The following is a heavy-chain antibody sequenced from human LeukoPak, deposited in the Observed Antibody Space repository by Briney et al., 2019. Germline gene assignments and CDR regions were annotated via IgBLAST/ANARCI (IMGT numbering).Heavy chain of an antibody. J-gene: IGHJ4*02. Sequence: SETLSLTCTVSGGSISSYYWSWIRQPPGKGLEWIGYIYYSGSTNYNPSLKSRVTISVDTSRNQFSLQVNSVTPEDTAVYYCARGNYWTFDYWGQGILVTVSS. CDR3: ARGNYWTFDY. V-gene: IGHV4-59*12. CDR2: IYYSGST. CDR1: GGSISSYY. D-gene: IGHD3/OR15-3a*01.